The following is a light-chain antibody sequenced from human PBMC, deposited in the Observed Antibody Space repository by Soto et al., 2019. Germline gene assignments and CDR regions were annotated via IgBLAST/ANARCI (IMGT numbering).Light chain of an antibody. CDR2: GAS. CDR1: QSVSSSY. J-gene: IGKJ1*01. Sequence: ETVLTQSPGTLSLSPGERATLSCRASQSVSSSYLAWYQQKPGQATRLLIYGASTGATGIPDRFSGSGAGTDFTLTISRLEPEDFAVYYCQQYGSSPPSWTFGQGTKVEIK. CDR3: QQYGSSPPSWT. V-gene: IGKV3-20*01.